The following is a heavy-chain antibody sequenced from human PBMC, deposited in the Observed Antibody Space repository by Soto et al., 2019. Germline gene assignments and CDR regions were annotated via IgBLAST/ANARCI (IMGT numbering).Heavy chain of an antibody. D-gene: IGHD3-16*02. Sequence: DVQLLESGGGLVQPGGSLRLSCAASGFSFSKYAMIWVRQAPGKGQEWVANIKQDGSEKYYVDSVKGRFTISRDNAKNSLYLQMNSLRAEDTAVYYCASYRRADRSSKALYYYYGMDVW. CDR3: ASYRRADRSSKALYYYYGMDV. V-gene: IGHV3-7*01. CDR1: GFSFSKYA. CDR2: IKQDGSEK. J-gene: IGHJ6*01.